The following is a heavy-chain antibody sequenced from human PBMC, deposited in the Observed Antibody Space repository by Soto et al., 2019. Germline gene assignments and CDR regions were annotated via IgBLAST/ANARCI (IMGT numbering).Heavy chain of an antibody. J-gene: IGHJ5*02. D-gene: IGHD2-15*01. CDR2: MFYSGAT. CDR1: GGSISDISYC. Sequence: SETLSLTCTVSGGSISDISYCWGWIRQPPGKGLQWIGCMFYSGATYYSPSLKNRVTLSVDTSNNEFSLKLVSVTAPDTAVYYCARHKSGSDWLDPWGQGTLVTVSS. CDR3: ARHKSGSDWLDP. V-gene: IGHV4-39*01.